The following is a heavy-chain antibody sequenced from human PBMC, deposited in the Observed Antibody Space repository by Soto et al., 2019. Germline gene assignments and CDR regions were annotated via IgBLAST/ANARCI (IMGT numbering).Heavy chain of an antibody. J-gene: IGHJ4*02. Sequence: EVQLVESGGGLVQPGGSLRLSCAASGFTFSDHYMEWVRQAPGKGLEWVGRIRNKANSYTTEYGASVKGRFTISRDDSKNSLSVQMNSLKAEHTAVYYCASAWFVELKYFDSWRQATLVTLSS. CDR3: ASAWFVELKYFDS. D-gene: IGHD3-10*01. CDR2: IRNKANSYTT. CDR1: GFTFSDHY. V-gene: IGHV3-72*01.